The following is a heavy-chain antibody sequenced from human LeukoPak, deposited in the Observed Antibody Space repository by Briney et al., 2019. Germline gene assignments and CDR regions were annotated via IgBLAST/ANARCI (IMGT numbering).Heavy chain of an antibody. J-gene: IGHJ5*02. Sequence: PSETLALTFTVSGGSLSSGSYYWSWIRQPAGKGLDGIGRIYTSGSTNYDPSLKRRVTISVDTSKNQFSLKLSSVPAADTAVYYCARGANGDCPWGQGTLVTVSS. CDR1: GGSLSSGSYY. CDR2: IYTSGST. V-gene: IGHV4-61*02. CDR3: ARGANGDCP. D-gene: IGHD4-17*01.